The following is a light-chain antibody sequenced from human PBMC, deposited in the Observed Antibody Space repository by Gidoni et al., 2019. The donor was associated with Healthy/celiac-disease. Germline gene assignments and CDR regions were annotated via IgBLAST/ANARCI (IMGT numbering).Light chain of an antibody. J-gene: IGKJ5*01. CDR1: QSVSSY. V-gene: IGKV3-11*01. CDR2: DAS. CDR3: QQRSNWPPRVT. Sequence: EIVLTQSQATLSLSPGERATLSCRASQSVSSYLAWYQQKPGQAPRLLIYDASNRATGIPARFSGSGSGTHFTLTISSLEPEDFAVYYCQQRSNWPPRVTFXQXTRLEIK.